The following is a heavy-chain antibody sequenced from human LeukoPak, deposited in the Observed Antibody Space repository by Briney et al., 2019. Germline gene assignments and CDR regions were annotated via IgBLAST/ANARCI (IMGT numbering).Heavy chain of an antibody. D-gene: IGHD4-17*01. CDR1: GGTFSSYA. Sequence: SVKVSCKASGGTFSSYAISWVRQAPGQGLEWMGRIIPIFVTANYAQKFQGRVTITTDESTSTAYMELSSLRSEDTAVYYCARVFDYGDYVGWYFDLWGRGTLVTVSS. J-gene: IGHJ2*01. CDR3: ARVFDYGDYVGWYFDL. V-gene: IGHV1-69*05. CDR2: IIPIFVTA.